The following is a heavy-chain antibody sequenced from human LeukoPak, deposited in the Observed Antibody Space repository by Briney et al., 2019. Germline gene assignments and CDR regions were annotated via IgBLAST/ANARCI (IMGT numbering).Heavy chain of an antibody. CDR3: ITDPTDVLDI. Sequence: GGSLRLSCAASGFNFNAAWMSWVRQVSGKGLEWVGRIKSKNVGETTDYAAPVKGRFTISRDDATSTLYLEMNSLKTEDTAVYYCITDPTDVLDIWGQGTMVTVSS. CDR2: IKSKNVGETT. CDR1: GFNFNAAW. V-gene: IGHV3-15*01. J-gene: IGHJ3*02.